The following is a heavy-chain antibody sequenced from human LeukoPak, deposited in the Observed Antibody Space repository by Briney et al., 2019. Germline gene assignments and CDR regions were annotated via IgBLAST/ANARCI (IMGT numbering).Heavy chain of an antibody. CDR1: GFTFSSYS. J-gene: IGHJ6*03. V-gene: IGHV3-21*01. CDR2: ISSSSSYI. D-gene: IGHD3-10*01. Sequence: GGSLRLSCAASGFTFSSYSMNWVRQAPGKGLEWVSSISSSSSYIYYADSVKGRFTISRDNAKNSLYLQMNSLRAEDTAVYYCARVSRGFGDYYMDVWGKGTTVTVSS. CDR3: ARVSRGFGDYYMDV.